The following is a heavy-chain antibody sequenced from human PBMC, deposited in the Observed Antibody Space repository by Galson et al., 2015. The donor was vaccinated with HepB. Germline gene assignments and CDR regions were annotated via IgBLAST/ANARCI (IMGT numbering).Heavy chain of an antibody. CDR2: INPDSGVT. CDR3: ARGRTYDARDYSGY. D-gene: IGHD1-26*01. Sequence: SVKVSCKASGYTFTDYFMHWMRQAPEQGLEWMGWINPDSGVTNFAQKFQGRVTMTRDTSISTVYMELSSLTSGDTAVYYCARGRTYDARDYSGYWGQGSLVTVSS. CDR1: GYTFTDYF. V-gene: IGHV1-2*02. J-gene: IGHJ4*02.